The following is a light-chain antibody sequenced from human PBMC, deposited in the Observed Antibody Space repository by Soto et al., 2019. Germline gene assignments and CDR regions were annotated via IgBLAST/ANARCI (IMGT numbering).Light chain of an antibody. V-gene: IGLV2-14*01. CDR1: SSDVGGYNY. J-gene: IGLJ1*01. Sequence: VLTQPASVSGSPGQSITISCTGTSSDVGGYNYVSWYQQHPGEAPKLMIYDVSNRPSGVSNRFSGSKSGNTASLTISGLQAEDEADYYCSSYTSSSTLYVFGTGTKVTVL. CDR2: DVS. CDR3: SSYTSSSTLYV.